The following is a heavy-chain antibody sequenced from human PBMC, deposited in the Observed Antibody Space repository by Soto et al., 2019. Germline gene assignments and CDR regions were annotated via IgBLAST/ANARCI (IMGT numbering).Heavy chain of an antibody. J-gene: IGHJ1*01. V-gene: IGHV1-69*12. CDR1: GGTFSSYA. CDR2: IIPIFGTA. D-gene: IGHD2-15*01. CDR3: ARGVCRGGSCVGAEYFQH. Sequence: QVQLVQSGAEVKKSGSSVKVSCKASGGTFSSYAISWVRQAPGQGLEWMGGIIPIFGTANYAQKFQGRVTITADESTSTAYMELSSLRSEDTAVYYCARGVCRGGSCVGAEYFQHWGQGTLVTVSS.